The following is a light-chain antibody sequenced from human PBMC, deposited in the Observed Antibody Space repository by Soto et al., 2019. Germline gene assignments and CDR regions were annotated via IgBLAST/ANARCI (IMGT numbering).Light chain of an antibody. CDR2: DAS. CDR3: QQSYSSPPT. V-gene: IGKV3-11*01. CDR1: QSVTSY. J-gene: IGKJ1*01. Sequence: EIVLTQSPATLSLSPGERATLSGRDSQSVTSYLAWYQQKPGQAPRLLIYDASNRATGIPARFSGSGAETDCTRTISSLQSEDFATDYCQQSYSSPPTFGQGTQVDIK.